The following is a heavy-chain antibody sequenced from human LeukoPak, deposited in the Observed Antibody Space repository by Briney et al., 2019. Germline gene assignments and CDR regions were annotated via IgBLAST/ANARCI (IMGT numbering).Heavy chain of an antibody. J-gene: IGHJ3*02. Sequence: SETLSLTCAVYGGSFSGYYWSWIRQPPGKGLEWIGEINHSGSTNYNPSLKSRVTISVDTSKNQFSLKLSSVTAADTAVYYCARKITAAAFDIWGQGTMVTVSS. D-gene: IGHD3-16*01. CDR3: ARKITAAAFDI. CDR1: GGSFSGYY. V-gene: IGHV4-34*01. CDR2: INHSGST.